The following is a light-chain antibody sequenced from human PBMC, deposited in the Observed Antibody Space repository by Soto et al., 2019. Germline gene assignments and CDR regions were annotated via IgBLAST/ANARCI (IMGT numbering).Light chain of an antibody. CDR3: QQGYTTPGT. Sequence: DIQMTQSPSSLSVSVGDRVTITCRASQSISAHLNWYQQKPGKAPKVLIYAATNLESGVPSRFSGSGSGTEFTLTISSLQPEDFATYYCQQGYTTPGTFGQGTKVE. CDR2: AAT. CDR1: QSISAH. J-gene: IGKJ1*01. V-gene: IGKV1-39*01.